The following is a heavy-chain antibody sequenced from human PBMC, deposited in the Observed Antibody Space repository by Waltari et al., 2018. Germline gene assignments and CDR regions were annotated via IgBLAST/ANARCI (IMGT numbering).Heavy chain of an antibody. CDR1: GYSISSGYY. CDR3: ARVSSGWANWFDP. J-gene: IGHJ5*02. Sequence: QVQLQESGPGLVKPSETLSLTCAVSGYSISSGYYWGWIRHPPGKGLEWIGSIYHSGSTYYNPSLKSRVTISVDTSKNQFSLKLSSVTAADTAVYYCARVSSGWANWFDPWGQGTLVTVSS. CDR2: IYHSGST. D-gene: IGHD6-19*01. V-gene: IGHV4-38-2*01.